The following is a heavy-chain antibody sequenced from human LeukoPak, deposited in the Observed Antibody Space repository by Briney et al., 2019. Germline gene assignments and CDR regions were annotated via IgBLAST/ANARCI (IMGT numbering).Heavy chain of an antibody. CDR2: ISYDGSNK. CDR3: AKDSGSYLNF. Sequence: PGGSLRLSPAASGFTFSSYGMHGVPPAPGEGLGRGAVISYDGSNKYYADSVKGRFTISRDNSKSTLYLQMNSLRAEDTAVYYCAKDSGSYLNFWGQGTLVTVSS. CDR1: GFTFSSYG. V-gene: IGHV3-30*18. D-gene: IGHD1-26*01. J-gene: IGHJ4*02.